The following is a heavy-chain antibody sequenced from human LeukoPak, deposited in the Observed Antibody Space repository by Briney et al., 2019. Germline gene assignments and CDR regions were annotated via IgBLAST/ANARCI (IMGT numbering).Heavy chain of an antibody. CDR3: ARWKESAKLWFGELSTRLAFDI. J-gene: IGHJ3*02. CDR2: ISAYNGNT. CDR1: GYTFTSYG. V-gene: IGHV1-18*04. Sequence: GASVKVSCKASGYTFTSYGISWVRQAPGQGLEWMGWISAYNGNTNYAQKLQGRVTMTTDTSTSTAYMELSRLRSDDTAVYYCARWKESAKLWFGELSTRLAFDIWGQGTMVTVSS. D-gene: IGHD3-10*01.